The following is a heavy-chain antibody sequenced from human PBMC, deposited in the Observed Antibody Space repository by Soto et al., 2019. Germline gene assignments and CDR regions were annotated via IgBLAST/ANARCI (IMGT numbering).Heavy chain of an antibody. Sequence: EVQLLESGGGLVQPGGSLRLSCAASGFTFSSYAMSWLRQAPGKGLEWVSAISGSGGSTYYADSVKGRFTISRDNSKKTLYLQMNSLRAEDTAVYYCAKGGGQLLHFIWFDPWGQGTLVTFSA. J-gene: IGHJ5*02. D-gene: IGHD2-2*01. CDR1: GFTFSSYA. V-gene: IGHV3-23*01. CDR2: ISGSGGST. CDR3: AKGGGQLLHFIWFDP.